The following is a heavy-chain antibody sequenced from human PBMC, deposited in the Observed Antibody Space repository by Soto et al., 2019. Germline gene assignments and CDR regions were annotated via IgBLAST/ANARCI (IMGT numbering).Heavy chain of an antibody. J-gene: IGHJ5*02. CDR2: VYYNGFT. D-gene: IGHD3-3*01. CDR3: ARMGDFWSGPGELDP. V-gene: IGHV4-39*01. CDR1: GGSISSRNYY. Sequence: PSETLSLTCTVSGGSISSRNYYWAWIRQSPGKGLEWIGSVYYNGFTYYNPSLKSRVTISVDTSKNQFSLKLTSVTAADTAVYYCARMGDFWSGPGELDPWGQGTLVTV.